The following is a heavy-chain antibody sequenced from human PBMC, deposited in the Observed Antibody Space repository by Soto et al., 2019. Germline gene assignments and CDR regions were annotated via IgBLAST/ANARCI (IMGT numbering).Heavy chain of an antibody. CDR1: GFTFSNAW. Sequence: PGGSLRLSCAASGFTFSNAWMNWFRQAPGKGLEWVGRIKSKTDGGTTDYAAPVKGRFTISRDDSKNTLYLQMSSLKTEDTAVYYCTTRLTSNWNYFDYWGQGTLVTVSS. J-gene: IGHJ4*02. CDR2: IKSKTDGGTT. D-gene: IGHD1-20*01. V-gene: IGHV3-15*07. CDR3: TTRLTSNWNYFDY.